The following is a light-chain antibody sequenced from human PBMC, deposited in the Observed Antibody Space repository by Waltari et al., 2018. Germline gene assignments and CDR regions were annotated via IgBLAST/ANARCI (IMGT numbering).Light chain of an antibody. CDR3: YSAADNAVGV. V-gene: IGLV3-27*01. Sequence: QQRPGEDPGQWIYKDKERPSGIPERFSGSSSGTTVTLTISGAHVDDEADYYCYSAADNAVGVFGGVTKLTV. CDR2: KDK. J-gene: IGLJ3*02.